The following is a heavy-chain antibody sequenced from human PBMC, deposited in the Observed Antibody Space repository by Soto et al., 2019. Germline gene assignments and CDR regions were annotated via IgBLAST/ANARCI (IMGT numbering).Heavy chain of an antibody. Sequence: GEALKISGAAPGSTVSSNYMSWVRQAPGKGLEWVSVIYSGGSSYYADSVKGRFTISRDNSKNTLYLQMNSLRAEGTAVYYCAYSESGYSYGLRIWGQGTLVTV. D-gene: IGHD5-18*01. CDR2: IYSGGSS. J-gene: IGHJ4*02. CDR3: AYSESGYSYGLRI. V-gene: IGHV3-53*01. CDR1: GSTVSSNY.